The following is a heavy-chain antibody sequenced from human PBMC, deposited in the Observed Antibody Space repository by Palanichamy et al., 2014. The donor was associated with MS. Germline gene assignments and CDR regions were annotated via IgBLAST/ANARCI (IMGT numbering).Heavy chain of an antibody. J-gene: IGHJ3*02. D-gene: IGHD3-10*01. V-gene: IGHV3-7*03. CDR1: GFTFSSYW. CDR2: IKQDGSEK. CDR3: ARAGWFGESASAGAFDI. Sequence: EVQLAESGGGLVQPGGSLRLSCAASGFTFSSYWMSWVRQAPGKGLEWVANIKQDGSEKYYVDSVKGRLTISRDNAKNSLYLQMNSLRAEDTAVYYCARAGWFGESASAGAFDIWGQGTMVTVSS.